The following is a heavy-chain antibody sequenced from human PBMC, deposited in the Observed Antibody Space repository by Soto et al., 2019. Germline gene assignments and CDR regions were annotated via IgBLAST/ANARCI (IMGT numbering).Heavy chain of an antibody. V-gene: IGHV1-2*06. CDR2: XKXRXGXX. J-gene: IGHJ3*01. D-gene: IGHD3-10*01. CDR1: GYTFTGFY. Sequence: GASVQVSCKASGYTFTGFYVHLVRQSHRQGQEXRGRXKXRXGXXXLXXXXEGRVTLPRDTSVTTAYREVSSLNSDDTAVYYCARGPFGDSPIDFRGPGTMLT. CDR3: ARGPFGDSPIDF.